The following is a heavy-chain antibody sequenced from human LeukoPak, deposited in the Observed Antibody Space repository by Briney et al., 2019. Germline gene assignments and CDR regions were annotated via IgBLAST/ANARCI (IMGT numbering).Heavy chain of an antibody. V-gene: IGHV3-13*01. J-gene: IGHJ4*02. CDR1: GFTFIDYD. D-gene: IGHD6-13*01. Sequence: GGSLRLSCAASGFTFIDYDMHWVRQVIGKGLEWVSAIGIRGDTHYSGSVKRRFTISRENAESSLYPQMNSLRAEDTAVYYCARGGVQVSGIDEFDYWGQGTLVTVSS. CDR3: ARGGVQVSGIDEFDY. CDR2: IGIRGDT.